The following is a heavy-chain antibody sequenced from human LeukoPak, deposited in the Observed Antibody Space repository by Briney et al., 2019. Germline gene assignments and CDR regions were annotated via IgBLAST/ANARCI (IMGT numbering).Heavy chain of an antibody. CDR2: ISASGGAT. CDR1: GFTFSSHA. D-gene: IGHD2-15*01. V-gene: IGHV3-23*01. J-gene: IGHJ6*03. CDR3: AKDGHATYHDFHMDV. Sequence: GGSLSLSCAVSGFTFSSHAMSWVRQAPGKGLEWVSCISASGGATWYGDSVQGRFTISRDNSKNTVFLQMNDLRADDTAIYYCAKDGHATYHDFHMDVWGKGTMITVSS.